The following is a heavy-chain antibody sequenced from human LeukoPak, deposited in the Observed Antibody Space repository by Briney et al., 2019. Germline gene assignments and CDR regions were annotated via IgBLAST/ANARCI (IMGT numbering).Heavy chain of an antibody. Sequence: SETLSLTCAVYGGSFSGYYWSWIRQPPGKGLEWIGEINDSGSTSYSPPLKRRVTILVDTSKNQFSLKLSSVTAADTAVYYCARVPIDYDFWGDSTQTYYFDYWGQGTLVTVSS. CDR1: GGSFSGYY. D-gene: IGHD3-3*01. CDR3: ARVPIDYDFWGDSTQTYYFDY. J-gene: IGHJ4*02. V-gene: IGHV4-34*01. CDR2: INDSGST.